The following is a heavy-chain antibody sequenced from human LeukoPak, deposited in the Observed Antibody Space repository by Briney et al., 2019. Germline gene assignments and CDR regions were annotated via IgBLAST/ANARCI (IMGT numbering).Heavy chain of an antibody. D-gene: IGHD6-13*01. CDR2: IYYTGTT. Sequence: GSLRLSCAASGFTFDDYAMHWVRQPPGKGLECIGYIYYTGTTNYNPSLKSRVTMSVDTSKNQFSLRLKSVTAADTAVYYCARHTERGQQLADWGQGILVTVAS. CDR1: GFTFDDYA. V-gene: IGHV4-59*08. J-gene: IGHJ4*02. CDR3: ARHTERGQQLAD.